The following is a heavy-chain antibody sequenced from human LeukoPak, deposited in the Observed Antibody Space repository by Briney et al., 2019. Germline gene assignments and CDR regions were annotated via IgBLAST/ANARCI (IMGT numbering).Heavy chain of an antibody. Sequence: GESLQISCKGSGYSFTTYWIAWVRQMPGKGLEWMGFIHPGDSDTRYSPSFQSQVTISADKSISTAYLQWSSLKASDTAMYYCARHLGTAMVSPLGYWGQGTLVTVSS. CDR1: GYSFTTYW. V-gene: IGHV5-51*01. D-gene: IGHD5-18*01. CDR3: ARHLGTAMVSPLGY. J-gene: IGHJ4*02. CDR2: IHPGDSDT.